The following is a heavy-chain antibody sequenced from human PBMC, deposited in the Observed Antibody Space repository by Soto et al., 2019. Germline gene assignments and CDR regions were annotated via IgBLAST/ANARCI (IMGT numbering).Heavy chain of an antibody. V-gene: IGHV3-74*01. CDR2: INTDGSIT. D-gene: IGHD4-4*01. CDR3: ARSLSISPDY. J-gene: IGHJ4*02. CDR1: GFTFSSYW. Sequence: VGSLRLSCAASGFTFSSYWMHWVRQAPGKGLVWVSRINTDGSITTYAYSVKGLFTISRDNAKNTLYLQMNSLRAEDTAVYYCARSLSISPDYWGQGTLVTVSS.